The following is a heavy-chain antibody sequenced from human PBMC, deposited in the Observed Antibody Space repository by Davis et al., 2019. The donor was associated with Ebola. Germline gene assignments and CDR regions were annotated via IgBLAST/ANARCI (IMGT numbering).Heavy chain of an antibody. Sequence: GSLRLSCAVYGGSISSYYWSWIRQPPGKGLECIGYIYYSGSTNYNPSLKSRVTISVDTSKNQFSLKLSSVTAADTAVYYCARHLGPLVGITDSGMDVWGQGTTVTVSS. CDR3: ARHLGPLVGITDSGMDV. J-gene: IGHJ6*02. V-gene: IGHV4-59*01. D-gene: IGHD1-26*01. CDR1: GGSISSYY. CDR2: IYYSGST.